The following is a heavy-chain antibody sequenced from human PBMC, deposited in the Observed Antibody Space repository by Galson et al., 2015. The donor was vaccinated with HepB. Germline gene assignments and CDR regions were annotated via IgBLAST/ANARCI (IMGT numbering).Heavy chain of an antibody. CDR2: IKQDGSEK. V-gene: IGHV3-7*03. CDR3: AKVATMTTHATLGAFDI. CDR1: GFTFSSHW. J-gene: IGHJ3*02. Sequence: SLRLSCAASGFTFSSHWMSWVRQAPGKGLEWVANIKQDGSEKYYVDSVKGRFIISRDNAKKSLYLQMNSLRAEDTAVYYCAKVATMTTHATLGAFDIWAQGSMVTVSS. D-gene: IGHD4-17*01.